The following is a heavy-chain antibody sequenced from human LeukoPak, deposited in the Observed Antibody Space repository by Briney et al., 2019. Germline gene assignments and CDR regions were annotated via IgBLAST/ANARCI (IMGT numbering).Heavy chain of an antibody. D-gene: IGHD3-22*01. CDR2: MNPNSGNT. J-gene: IGHJ5*02. CDR1: GYTFTSYD. V-gene: IGHV1-8*01. Sequence: ASVKVSCKASGYTFTSYDINWVRQATGQGLEWMGWMNPNSGNTGYAQKFQGRVTMTRNTSISTAYMELSSLRSEDTAVYYCARGFGITMTDLGFDPWGQGTLVTVSS. CDR3: ARGFGITMTDLGFDP.